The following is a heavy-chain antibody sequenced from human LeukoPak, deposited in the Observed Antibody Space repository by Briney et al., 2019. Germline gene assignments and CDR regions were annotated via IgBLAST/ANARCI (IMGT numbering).Heavy chain of an antibody. V-gene: IGHV3-48*02. Sequence: GGSLRLSCAASGFTFRSYAMQWVRQAPGKGLEWVSYITYNSGTIFYADSVKGRFTISRDNAKDSLYLQMTSLRDEDTAVYYCAGDSGYSYADDYWGQGTLVTVSS. CDR1: GFTFRSYA. CDR2: ITYNSGTI. J-gene: IGHJ4*02. CDR3: AGDSGYSYADDY. D-gene: IGHD5-18*01.